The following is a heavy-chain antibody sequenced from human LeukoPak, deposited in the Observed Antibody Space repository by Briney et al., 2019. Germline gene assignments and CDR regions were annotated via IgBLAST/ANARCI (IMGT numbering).Heavy chain of an antibody. CDR1: GGSISSYY. CDR3: ARVGDQDGYYYYYMDV. V-gene: IGHV4-4*07. J-gene: IGHJ6*03. D-gene: IGHD4-17*01. Sequence: SETLSLTCTVSGGSISSYYWSWIRQPAGKGLEWIGRIYTSGSTNYNPSLKSRVTMSVDTSKNQFSLKLSSVTAADTAVYYCARVGDQDGYYYYYMDVWGKGTTVTVSS. CDR2: IYTSGST.